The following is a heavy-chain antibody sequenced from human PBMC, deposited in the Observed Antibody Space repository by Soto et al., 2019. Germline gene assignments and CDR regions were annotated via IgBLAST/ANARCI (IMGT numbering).Heavy chain of an antibody. CDR3: AKAKYCSGESCQSYGGRYFDY. CDR1: GFTFDDYA. Sequence: SLRLSCAASGFTFDDYAMHWVRQAPGKGLEWVSGISWNSGSIGYADSVKGRFTISRDNAKNSLYLQMNSLRAEDTALYYCAKAKYCSGESCQSYGGRYFDYWGQGTLVTVS. D-gene: IGHD2-15*01. V-gene: IGHV3-9*01. J-gene: IGHJ4*02. CDR2: ISWNSGSI.